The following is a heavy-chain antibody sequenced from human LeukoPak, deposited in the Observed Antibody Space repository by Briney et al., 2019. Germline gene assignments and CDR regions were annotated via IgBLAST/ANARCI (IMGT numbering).Heavy chain of an antibody. CDR1: GFTFSSYA. CDR3: ARVRVLRDYAYYGMDV. Sequence: GGSLRLSCAASGFTFSSYAMHWVRQAPGKGLEWVAVISYDGSNKYYADSVKGRFTISRDNSKNTLYLQMNSLRAEDTAVYYCARVRVLRDYAYYGMDVWGQGTTVTVSS. D-gene: IGHD4-17*01. J-gene: IGHJ6*02. V-gene: IGHV3-30-3*01. CDR2: ISYDGSNK.